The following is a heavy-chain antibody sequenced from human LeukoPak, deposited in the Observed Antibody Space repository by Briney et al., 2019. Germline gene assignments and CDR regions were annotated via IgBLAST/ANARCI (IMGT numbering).Heavy chain of an antibody. J-gene: IGHJ4*02. Sequence: SETLSLTCTVSGGSISSSSYYWGWIRQPPGKGLEWIGSIYYSGSTNYNPSLKSRVTISVDTSKNQFSLKLSSVTAADTAVYYCANSPTVTTWFFDYWGQGTLVTVSS. CDR3: ANSPTVTTWFFDY. V-gene: IGHV4-39*01. D-gene: IGHD4-17*01. CDR1: GGSISSSSYY. CDR2: IYYSGST.